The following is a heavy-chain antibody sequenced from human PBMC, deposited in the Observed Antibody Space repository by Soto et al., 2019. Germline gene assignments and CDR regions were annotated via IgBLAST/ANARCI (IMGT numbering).Heavy chain of an antibody. D-gene: IGHD2-2*02. CDR3: AMEYCSSTSCYRDY. Sequence: QVQLVQSGAEVKKPGSSVKVSCKASGGTFSSYTISWVRQAPGQGLEWMGRLIPILGIANYAQKFKGRVTITADKSTSTVSMELSRLRSEDTAVYYCAMEYCSSTSCYRDYWGQGTLVTVSS. V-gene: IGHV1-69*02. J-gene: IGHJ4*02. CDR1: GGTFSSYT. CDR2: LIPILGIA.